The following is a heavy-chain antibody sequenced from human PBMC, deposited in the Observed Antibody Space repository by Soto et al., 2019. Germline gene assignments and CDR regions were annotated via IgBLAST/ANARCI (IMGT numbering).Heavy chain of an antibody. V-gene: IGHV4-59*01. CDR2: IYYSGST. CDR1: VGSISSYY. J-gene: IGHJ6*02. D-gene: IGHD3-3*01. CDR3: ARVPSLRWSGYLSPYYYGMDV. Sequence: PSETLSLTCTVSVGSISSYYWSWIRQPPGKGLEWIGYIYYSGSTNYNPSLKSRVTISVDTSKNQFSLKLSSVTAADTAVYYCARVPSLRWSGYLSPYYYGMDVWGQGTTVTVSS.